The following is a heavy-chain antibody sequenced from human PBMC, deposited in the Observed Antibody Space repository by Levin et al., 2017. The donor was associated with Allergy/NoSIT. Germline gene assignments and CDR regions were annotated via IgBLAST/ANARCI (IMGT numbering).Heavy chain of an antibody. Sequence: GGSLRLSCAASRFTFSSYAMSWVRQAPGQGLEWVSAISGTGSNTYYADSVKGRFTISGDNSKNTLYLQMNSLRAEDTAVYYCAKEKGDYGDNYFDYWGQGTLVTVSS. J-gene: IGHJ4*02. CDR1: RFTFSSYA. CDR3: AKEKGDYGDNYFDY. D-gene: IGHD4-17*01. CDR2: ISGTGSNT. V-gene: IGHV3-23*01.